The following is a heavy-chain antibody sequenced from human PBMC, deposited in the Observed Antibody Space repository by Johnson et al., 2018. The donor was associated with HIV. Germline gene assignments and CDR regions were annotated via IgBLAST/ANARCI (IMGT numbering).Heavy chain of an antibody. CDR2: ISGSGGSN. CDR3: ARERGYFGNPAFDI. D-gene: IGHD4-23*01. Sequence: EVQLVESGGGLVQPGGSLRLSCAASGFTFSSYAMSWVRQAPGKGLEWVSGISGSGGSNYYADSVKGRFTISRDNSKNTIYLQINSLRTEDTAMYYCARERGYFGNPAFDIWGQGTMVTVSS. J-gene: IGHJ3*02. V-gene: IGHV3-23*04. CDR1: GFTFSSYA.